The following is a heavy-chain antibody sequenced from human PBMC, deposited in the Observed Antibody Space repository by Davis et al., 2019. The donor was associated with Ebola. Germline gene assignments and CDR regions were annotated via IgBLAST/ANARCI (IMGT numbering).Heavy chain of an antibody. CDR2: ISAYNGNT. V-gene: IGHV1-18*01. J-gene: IGHJ3*02. CDR3: ASRIKVVAATDDAFDI. D-gene: IGHD2-15*01. CDR1: GYTFTSYG. Sequence: AASVKVSCKTSGYTFTSYGITWVRQAPGQGLEWMGWISAYNGNTNYAQKLQGRVTMTTDTSTSTAYMELRSLRSDDTAVYYCASRIKVVAATDDAFDIWGQGTMVTVSS.